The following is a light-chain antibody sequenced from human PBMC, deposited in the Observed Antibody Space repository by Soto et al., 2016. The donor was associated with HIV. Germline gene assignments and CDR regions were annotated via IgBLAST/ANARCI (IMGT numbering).Light chain of an antibody. J-gene: IGLJ3*02. V-gene: IGLV3-21*03. CDR3: QVWDSSSDHWV. CDR1: DIGSKS. Sequence: SYELTQPPPVSVAPGKTARITCGGNDIGSKSVHWYQQKPGQAPVLVVYDDDDRPSGIPERFSGSSSGNTATLTISRVEIGDEADYYCQVWDSSSDHWVFGGGTKLTVL. CDR2: DDD.